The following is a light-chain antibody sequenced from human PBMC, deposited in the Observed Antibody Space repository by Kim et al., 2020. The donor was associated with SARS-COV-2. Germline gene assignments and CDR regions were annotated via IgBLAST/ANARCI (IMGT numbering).Light chain of an antibody. CDR3: SSYTSSRRYV. J-gene: IGLJ1*01. CDR1: SSGVGCYTF. V-gene: IGLV2-14*04. CDR2: GFS. Sequence: STVTSCTGTSSGVGCYTFASWYQQHPCKAPNLLIYGFSKRPSGVSHRFSCSRSGNTASLTISGLQGGDEADYYCSSYTSSRRYVFGTGTKVTVL.